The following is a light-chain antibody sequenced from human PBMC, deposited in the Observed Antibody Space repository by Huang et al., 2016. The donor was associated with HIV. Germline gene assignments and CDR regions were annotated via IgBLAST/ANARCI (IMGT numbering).Light chain of an antibody. CDR3: QQYGSSSWT. J-gene: IGKJ1*01. Sequence: EIVLTQSPGTVSLSPGERATLSCRASQSVSSYLAWYQQKSGQAPRLVIFGASNRDTGIPDRFSGIGSGTDFTLTISRLDPDDFAVYYCQQYGSSSWTFGQGTRVEIK. V-gene: IGKV3-20*01. CDR1: QSVSSY. CDR2: GAS.